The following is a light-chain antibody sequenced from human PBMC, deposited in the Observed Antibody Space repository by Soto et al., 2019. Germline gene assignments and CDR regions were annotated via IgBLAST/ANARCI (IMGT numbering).Light chain of an antibody. CDR1: HSVSSSY. J-gene: IGKJ1*01. V-gene: IGKV3-20*01. Sequence: EIVLTQSPGPLSLSPGERATLSCRASHSVSSSYLAWYQQKPGQAPRLLIYVASSMSTGIPARFSGSGSGTDFTLTISRLEPEDCAVYYCQQYGSSTATFGQGTKVESK. CDR2: VAS. CDR3: QQYGSSTAT.